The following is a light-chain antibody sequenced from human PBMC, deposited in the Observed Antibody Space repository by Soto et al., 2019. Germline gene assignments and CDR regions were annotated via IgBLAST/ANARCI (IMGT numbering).Light chain of an antibody. CDR1: SSDIGGYDY. V-gene: IGLV2-14*01. CDR2: DVT. Sequence: QSALTQPASVSWSPGQSITISCTGTSSDIGGYDYVSWYQQYLGKVPKLMIYDVTNRASGVPCRFSASKSGDTASLTISGLQAEDEADYYCSSYTSTSTLVVFGGGTKVTVL. J-gene: IGLJ2*01. CDR3: SSYTSTSTLVV.